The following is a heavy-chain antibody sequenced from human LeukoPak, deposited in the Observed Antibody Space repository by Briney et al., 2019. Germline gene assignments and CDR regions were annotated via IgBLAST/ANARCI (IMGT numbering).Heavy chain of an antibody. V-gene: IGHV3-23*01. J-gene: IGHJ3*02. Sequence: GGSLRLFCAASGFTFSSYAMSWVRQAPGKGLEWVSAISGSGGSTYYADSVKGRFTISRDNSKNTLYLQMNSLRAEDTAVYYCAKDNIVVVTAIAPPNAFDIWGQGTMVTVSS. D-gene: IGHD2-21*02. CDR2: ISGSGGST. CDR3: AKDNIVVVTAIAPPNAFDI. CDR1: GFTFSSYA.